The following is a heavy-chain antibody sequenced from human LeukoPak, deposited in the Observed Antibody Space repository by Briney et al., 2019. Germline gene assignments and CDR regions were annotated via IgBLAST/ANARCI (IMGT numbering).Heavy chain of an antibody. Sequence: GGSLRLSCAASGYTYRHYCILGVRQAPGKGLEWVAVISYDGSNKYYADSVEGRFTISRDNSKNTVYLQMNSLRAEDTAVYYCANVEDAVGFFDYWGQGTLVTVSS. CDR1: GYTYRHYC. J-gene: IGHJ4*02. CDR2: ISYDGSNK. D-gene: IGHD1-26*01. V-gene: IGHV3-30*18. CDR3: ANVEDAVGFFDY.